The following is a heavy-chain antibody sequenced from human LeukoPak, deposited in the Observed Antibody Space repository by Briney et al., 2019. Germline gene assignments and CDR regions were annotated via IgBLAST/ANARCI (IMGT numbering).Heavy chain of an antibody. J-gene: IGHJ4*02. D-gene: IGHD3-22*01. V-gene: IGHV3-7*01. CDR2: INQDGSEK. CDR3: ARCNYYYDSSGYSLKWFDY. CDR1: GFTFSNYW. Sequence: GGSLRLSCAASGFTFSNYWMNWVRQAPGKGLEWVANINQDGSEKYYVDSVKGRFTISRDNAKNSLYLQMNSLRAEDTAVFYGARCNYYYDSSGYSLKWFDYWGQGTLVTVSS.